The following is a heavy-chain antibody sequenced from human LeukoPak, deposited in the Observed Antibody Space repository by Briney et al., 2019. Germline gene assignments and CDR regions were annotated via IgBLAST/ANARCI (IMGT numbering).Heavy chain of an antibody. J-gene: IGHJ4*02. CDR1: GFTFSSYA. Sequence: SGGSLRLSCAASGFTFSSYAMSWVRQAPGKGLEWVSAISGSGGSTYYADSVKGRFTISRGNSKNTLYLQMNSLRAEDTAVYYCATRYCSSTSCYTQADYWGQGTLVTVSS. D-gene: IGHD2-2*02. CDR3: ATRYCSSTSCYTQADY. V-gene: IGHV3-23*01. CDR2: ISGSGGST.